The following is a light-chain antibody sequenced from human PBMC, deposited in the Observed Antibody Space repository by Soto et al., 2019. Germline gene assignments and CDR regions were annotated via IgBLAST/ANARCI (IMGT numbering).Light chain of an antibody. J-gene: IGKJ4*01. CDR1: QSVTSNY. Sequence: EIVLTQSPGTLSLSPGERATLSCRASQSVTSNYLAWYQQIPGQAPRLLIYGASSRVTRIPDRFSGSASVTDFTLTINRLEPEDFAVYYCQHYGSSPLTFGGGTKVDIK. CDR2: GAS. CDR3: QHYGSSPLT. V-gene: IGKV3-20*01.